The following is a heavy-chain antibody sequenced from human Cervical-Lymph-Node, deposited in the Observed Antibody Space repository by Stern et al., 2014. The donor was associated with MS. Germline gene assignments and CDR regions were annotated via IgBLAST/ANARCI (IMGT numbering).Heavy chain of an antibody. CDR3: AREPEWGLPTYYYYYGMDV. D-gene: IGHD1-26*01. CDR1: GYTFTSYG. CDR2: ISASNGNT. Sequence: VQLVQSGAEVKKPGASVKVSCKASGYTFTSYGISWVRQAPGQGLEWMGWISASNGNTNYAQKLQGRVTMTTDTSTSTAYMELRSLRSDDTAVYYCAREPEWGLPTYYYYYGMDVWGQGTTVTVSS. V-gene: IGHV1-18*01. J-gene: IGHJ6*02.